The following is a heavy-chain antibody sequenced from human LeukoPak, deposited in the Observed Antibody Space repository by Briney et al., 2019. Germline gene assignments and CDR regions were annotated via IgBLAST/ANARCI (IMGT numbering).Heavy chain of an antibody. CDR3: AKKLGGPIPAPGYFDY. CDR2: ISGGGDGT. J-gene: IGHJ4*02. V-gene: IGHV3-23*01. CDR1: GFTFSNFF. Sequence: GGSLRLSCVVSGFTFSNFFMSWVRQAPGKGLEWVSAISGGGDGTYYADSVRGRFTISRDNSKNTLYLQMNSLRAEDTAVYYCAKKLGGPIPAPGYFDYWGQGTLVTVSS. D-gene: IGHD6-13*01.